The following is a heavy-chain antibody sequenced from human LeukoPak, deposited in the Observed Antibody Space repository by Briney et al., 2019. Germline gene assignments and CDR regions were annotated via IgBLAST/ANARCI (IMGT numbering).Heavy chain of an antibody. CDR2: IKQDGSER. Sequence: GGSLRLSCAASGFTFSSYSMNWVRQAPGKGLEWVANIKQDGSERHYVGSVKGRFTISRDNAKNSLYLQMNSLRVEDTAVYFCARCGYSSSWYAGYWGLGTRVTVSS. J-gene: IGHJ4*02. CDR3: ARCGYSSSWYAGY. V-gene: IGHV3-7*01. CDR1: GFTFSSYS. D-gene: IGHD6-13*01.